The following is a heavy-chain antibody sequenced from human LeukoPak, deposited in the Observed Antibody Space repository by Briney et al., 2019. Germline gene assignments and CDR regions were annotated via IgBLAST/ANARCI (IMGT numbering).Heavy chain of an antibody. J-gene: IGHJ4*02. CDR2: INAYNGNT. Sequence: ASVKVSCKASGYTFTKYGLSWVRQAPGQGLEWMGWINAYNGNTNYAQKLQGRVTMTTDTSTSTAYMELRSLRSDDTAVYYCAVSIAAAGDFDYWGQGTLVTVSS. CDR3: AVSIAAAGDFDY. D-gene: IGHD6-13*01. CDR1: GYTFTKYG. V-gene: IGHV1-18*01.